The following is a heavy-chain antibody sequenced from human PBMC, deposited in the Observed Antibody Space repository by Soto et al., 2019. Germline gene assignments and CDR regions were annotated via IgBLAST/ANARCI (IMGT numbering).Heavy chain of an antibody. Sequence: ASVKVSCKASGYTFTSYDINWGRKATGQGLEWMGGMNPKSGKTGYAQKFQGRVTMTRNTSISTAYMELSSLRSEDTAVYYCARAYSSSSLGMDAFDIWGQGTMVTVSS. CDR2: MNPKSGKT. J-gene: IGHJ3*02. CDR1: GYTFTSYD. CDR3: ARAYSSSSLGMDAFDI. V-gene: IGHV1-8*02. D-gene: IGHD6-6*01.